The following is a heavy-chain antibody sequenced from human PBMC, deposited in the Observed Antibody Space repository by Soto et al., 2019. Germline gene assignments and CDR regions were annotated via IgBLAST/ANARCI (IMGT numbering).Heavy chain of an antibody. CDR3: AGVRARRGRYYYYGMDV. CDR1: GFTFSSYG. J-gene: IGHJ6*02. D-gene: IGHD3-10*01. Sequence: GGSLRLSCAASGFTFSSYGMHWVRQAPGKGLEWVAVIWYDGSNKYYADSVKGRFTISRDNSKNTLYLQMNSLRAEDTAVYYCAGVRARRGRYYYYGMDVWGQGTTVTVSS. CDR2: IWYDGSNK. V-gene: IGHV3-33*01.